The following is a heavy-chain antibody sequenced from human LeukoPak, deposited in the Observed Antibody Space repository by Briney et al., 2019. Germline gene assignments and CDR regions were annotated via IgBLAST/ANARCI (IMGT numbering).Heavy chain of an antibody. CDR3: ARESAYCSTSCPDAFDI. V-gene: IGHV3-48*03. D-gene: IGHD2-2*01. J-gene: IGHJ3*02. CDR1: GFTFSSYE. Sequence: GGSLRLSCAASGFTFSSYEMNWVRQAPGKGLEWVSYISSSGSTIYYADSVKGRFTISRDNAKNSLYLQMNSLRAEDTAVYYCARESAYCSTSCPDAFDIWGQGTMVTVSS. CDR2: ISSSGSTI.